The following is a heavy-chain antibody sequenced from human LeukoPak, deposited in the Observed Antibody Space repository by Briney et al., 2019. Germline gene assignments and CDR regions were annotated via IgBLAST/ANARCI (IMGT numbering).Heavy chain of an antibody. D-gene: IGHD2-2*01. Sequence: ASVKVSCKASGGTFSSYAISWVRQAPGQGLEWMGGIIPIFGTADYAQKFQGRVTITADKSTSTAYMELSSLRSEDTAVYYCARTPLGVVLPAAIRWDPHYYGMDVWGKGTTVTVSS. J-gene: IGHJ6*04. V-gene: IGHV1-69*06. CDR2: IIPIFGTA. CDR1: GGTFSSYA. CDR3: ARTPLGVVLPAAIRWDPHYYGMDV.